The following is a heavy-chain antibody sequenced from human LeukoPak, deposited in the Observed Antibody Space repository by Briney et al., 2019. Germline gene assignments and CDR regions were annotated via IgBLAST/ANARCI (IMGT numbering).Heavy chain of an antibody. Sequence: GGSLRLSCVAPGFTFSAIGMHWVRQAPGKGLEWVAYIYYDGRNKYYADSVKGRFTISRDNSKNTLYLQLNSLGAADTAVYYCARKAFCNSATCYGALDVWGQGTMVTVSS. D-gene: IGHD2/OR15-2a*01. J-gene: IGHJ3*01. CDR1: GFTFSAIG. CDR2: IYYDGRNK. V-gene: IGHV3-30*02. CDR3: ARKAFCNSATCYGALDV.